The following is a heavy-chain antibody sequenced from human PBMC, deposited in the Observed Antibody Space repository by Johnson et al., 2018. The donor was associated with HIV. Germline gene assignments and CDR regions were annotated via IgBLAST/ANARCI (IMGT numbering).Heavy chain of an antibody. J-gene: IGHJ3*02. D-gene: IGHD2-2*01. Sequence: QVQLVESGGGVVQPGGSLRLSCGASAFTFSSNDMKWVRQAPGKGLEWVSFIRYDGSNKYYADSVKGRFTISRDNSKNSLYLQMNSLRAEDTAVYYCARETGDPVVPAARDAFDIWGQGTMVTVSS. CDR1: AFTFSSND. V-gene: IGHV3-30*02. CDR2: IRYDGSNK. CDR3: ARETGDPVVPAARDAFDI.